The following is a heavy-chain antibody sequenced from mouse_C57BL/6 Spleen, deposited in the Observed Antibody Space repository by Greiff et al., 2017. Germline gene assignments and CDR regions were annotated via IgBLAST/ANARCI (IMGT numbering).Heavy chain of an antibody. CDR1: GFTFSSYA. CDR2: ISSGGDYI. Sequence: EVKLMESGEGLVKPGGSLKLSCAASGFTFSSYAMSWVRQTPEKRLEWVAYISSGGDYIYYADTVKGRFTISRDNARNTLYLQMSSLKSEDTAMYYCTREGIYGNYGGGYAMDYWGQGTSVTVSS. CDR3: TREGIYGNYGGGYAMDY. V-gene: IGHV5-9-1*02. J-gene: IGHJ4*01. D-gene: IGHD2-1*01.